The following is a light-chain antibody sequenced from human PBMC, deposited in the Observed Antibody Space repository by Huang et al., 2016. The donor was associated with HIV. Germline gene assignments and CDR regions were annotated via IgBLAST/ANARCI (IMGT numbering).Light chain of an antibody. J-gene: IGKJ1*01. CDR2: DAS. V-gene: IGKV3-11*01. CDR1: QNVSSY. Sequence: EIVLTQSPATPSLSPGERATLSCRASQNVSSYLAWYQQKPGQAPRLLIYDASNRATGIPARFSGSGSGTDFTLTISSLEPEDFAVYYCQQRSIWPWTFGQGTKVEIK. CDR3: QQRSIWPWT.